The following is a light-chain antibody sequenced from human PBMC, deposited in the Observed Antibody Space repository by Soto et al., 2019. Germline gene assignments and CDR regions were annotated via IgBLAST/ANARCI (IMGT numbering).Light chain of an antibody. Sequence: DIQMTQSPSALSASIGDKVTSTCRASQTISNYLNWYQQRPGKAPKLLIFAASSLQSGVPSRFSGSRSGPDFTLTIRSLQPEDFATYYCQQSYSTPPWTFGQGTTGDIK. V-gene: IGKV1-39*01. J-gene: IGKJ1*01. CDR3: QQSYSTPPWT. CDR2: AAS. CDR1: QTISNY.